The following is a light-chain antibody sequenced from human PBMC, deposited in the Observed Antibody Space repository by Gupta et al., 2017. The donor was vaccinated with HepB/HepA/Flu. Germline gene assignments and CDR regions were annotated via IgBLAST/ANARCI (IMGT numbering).Light chain of an antibody. CDR1: QSVFYSANNKNY. CDR2: WAS. Sequence: DIVMTQSPDALAVSLGDSATSNCKSSQSVFYSANNKNYFAWYQQKPGQPPKLLIYWASTRESGVPDRFSGSGSGTDFTLSSSSLQAEDVAVYYCQQYYSTPLTFGGGTKVEIK. J-gene: IGKJ4*01. CDR3: QQYYSTPLT. V-gene: IGKV4-1*01.